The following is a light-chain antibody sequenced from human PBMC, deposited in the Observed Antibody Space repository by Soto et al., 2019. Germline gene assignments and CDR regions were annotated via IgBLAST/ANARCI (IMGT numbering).Light chain of an antibody. CDR1: QSVSNN. J-gene: IGKJ1*01. CDR2: DAS. CDR3: QQRSNWPRT. Sequence: EIVLTQSPDTLSLSPGERATISCTASQSVSNNLAWYQQKPGQPPRLLIYDASDRAPAIPPRFSGTGSGTDFTLTISSLEREDFAIYFCQQRSNWPRTFGQGTRVDIK. V-gene: IGKV3-11*01.